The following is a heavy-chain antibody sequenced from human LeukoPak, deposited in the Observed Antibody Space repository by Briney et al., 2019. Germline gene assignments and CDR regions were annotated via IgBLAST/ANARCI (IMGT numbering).Heavy chain of an antibody. V-gene: IGHV1-18*01. CDR3: ARDLGQAAAQFDY. D-gene: IGHD6-13*01. CDR1: GYTFGSYG. CDR2: INPYNGNT. Sequence: ASVKVSCKASGYTFGSYGISWVRQAPGQGLEWMGWINPYNGNTNYAQKMQDIVTMTTDTSTSTVYMELRSLRSDDTAVCYCARDLGQAAAQFDYWGQGTLVTVSS. J-gene: IGHJ4*02.